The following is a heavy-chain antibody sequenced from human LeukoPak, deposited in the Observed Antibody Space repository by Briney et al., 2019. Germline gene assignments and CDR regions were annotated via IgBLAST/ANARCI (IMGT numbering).Heavy chain of an antibody. CDR1: GFTVSSNY. J-gene: IGHJ4*02. Sequence: GGSLRLSCAASGFTVSSNYMSWVRQAPGKGLEWVSIIYSGGSTFYADSVKGRFTISRDNSKNTLYLQMNSLRAEDTAVYYCAKSMYFDYWGQGTLVTVSS. D-gene: IGHD2/OR15-2a*01. CDR2: IYSGGST. CDR3: AKSMYFDY. V-gene: IGHV3-53*01.